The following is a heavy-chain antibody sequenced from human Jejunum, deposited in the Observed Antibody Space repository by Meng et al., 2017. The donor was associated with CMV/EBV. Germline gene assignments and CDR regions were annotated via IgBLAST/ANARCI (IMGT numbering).Heavy chain of an antibody. V-gene: IGHV2-5*02. CDR2: IYWDDDK. CDR3: VHRVELSGSWDTGCFDH. Sequence: FSTSTGGVGVGWGRQPPGKAPGHRALIYWDDDKRYRPSLKRRMTITKDTSKNQVVLTIANMDPADTGTYFCVHRVELSGSWDTGCFDHWGQGTLVTVSS. CDR1: FSTSTGGVG. D-gene: IGHD5-18*01. J-gene: IGHJ4*02.